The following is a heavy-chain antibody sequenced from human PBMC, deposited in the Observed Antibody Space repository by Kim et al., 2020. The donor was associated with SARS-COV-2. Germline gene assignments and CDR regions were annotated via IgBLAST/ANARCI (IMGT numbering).Heavy chain of an antibody. V-gene: IGHV3-7*01. D-gene: IGHD3-10*01. CDR2: K. Sequence: KYYVDAVKGRFTISRDNAKNSLYLRMNSLRAEDTAVYYCARGGSGSYGDYWGQGTLFTVSS. J-gene: IGHJ4*02. CDR3: ARGGSGSYGDY.